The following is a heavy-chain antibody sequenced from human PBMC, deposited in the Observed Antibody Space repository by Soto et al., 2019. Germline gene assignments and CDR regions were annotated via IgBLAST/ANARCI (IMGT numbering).Heavy chain of an antibody. CDR2: ISGSGGST. CDR1: GITLSSYA. CDR3: ANSAHGGGDYYYGY. V-gene: IGHV3-23*01. Sequence: DGSLRRSCAASGITLSSYAMSCVRQAPGKGLEWVSAISGSGGSTYYADSVKGRVTISRDNSKNTLYLQMNSLRAEDTAVYYCANSAHGGGDYYYGYWGQGTLDTV. J-gene: IGHJ4*02. D-gene: IGHD3-16*01.